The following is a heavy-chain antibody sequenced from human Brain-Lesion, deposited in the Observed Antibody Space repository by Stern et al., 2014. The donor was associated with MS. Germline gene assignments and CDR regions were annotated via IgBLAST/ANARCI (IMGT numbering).Heavy chain of an antibody. J-gene: IGHJ4*02. CDR1: GYTLTELS. CDR3: ATLSPGAGGNYYRHFDY. CDR2: FDPEDGET. Sequence: VQLVQSGAEVKKPGASVKVSCKVSGYTLTELSMHWVRQAPRKGLGGMGGFDPEDGETIYAQKFQGRVTMTEDTSTDTAYMELSSLRSEDTAVYYCATLSPGAGGNYYRHFDYWGQGTLVTVSS. V-gene: IGHV1-24*01. D-gene: IGHD1-26*01.